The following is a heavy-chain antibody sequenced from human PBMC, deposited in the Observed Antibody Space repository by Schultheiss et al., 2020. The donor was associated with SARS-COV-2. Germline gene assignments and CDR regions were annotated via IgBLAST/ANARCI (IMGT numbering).Heavy chain of an antibody. J-gene: IGHJ5*02. CDR1: GGSISGHY. V-gene: IGHV4-4*07. CDR3: ARMSLPGYVNVPFDP. D-gene: IGHD5-12*01. CDR2: IYAGGNT. Sequence: SETLSLTCTVSGGSISGHYWSWIRQPAGKGLECIGRIYAGGNTNYNPSLKSRVTMSVDTSKNQFSLKLSSVTAADTAVYYCARMSLPGYVNVPFDPWGQGTLVTGSS.